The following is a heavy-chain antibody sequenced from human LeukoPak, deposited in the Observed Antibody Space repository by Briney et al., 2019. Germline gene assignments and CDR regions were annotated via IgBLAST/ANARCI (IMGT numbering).Heavy chain of an antibody. CDR1: GFTFSSYT. D-gene: IGHD5-12*01. V-gene: IGHV3-21*01. J-gene: IGHJ3*02. Sequence: GGSLRLSCAASGFTFSSYTMNWVRQAPGKGLEWVSSISSSSSYIYYADSVKGRFTISRGNAKNSLYLQMNSLRAEDTAVYYCARSGRGYEDAFDIWGQGTMVTVSS. CDR3: ARSGRGYEDAFDI. CDR2: ISSSSSYI.